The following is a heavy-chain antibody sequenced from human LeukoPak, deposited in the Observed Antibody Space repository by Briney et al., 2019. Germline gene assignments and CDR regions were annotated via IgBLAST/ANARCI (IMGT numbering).Heavy chain of an antibody. Sequence: ASVKVSCKASGYTFTSYGISWVRQAPGQGLEWMGWVSAYNGNTNYAQKLQGRVTMTTDTSTSTAYMELRSLRSDDTAVYYCARSYIAAAGTESDYWGQGTLVTVSS. CDR1: GYTFTSYG. CDR3: ARSYIAAAGTESDY. J-gene: IGHJ4*02. V-gene: IGHV1-18*01. D-gene: IGHD6-13*01. CDR2: VSAYNGNT.